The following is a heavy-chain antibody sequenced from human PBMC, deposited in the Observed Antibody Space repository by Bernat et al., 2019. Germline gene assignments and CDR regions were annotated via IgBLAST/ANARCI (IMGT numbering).Heavy chain of an antibody. CDR2: FSYGGST. Sequence: QLQLQESGPGLVKPSETLSLTCTVSGASISSSSYYWGWVRQPPGEGLEWIGSFSYGGSTYYNPSLTSRVTISVDTSKNQFSLKLTSVPAADTAVYFCAVITWQVGYWGQGTLVTVSS. D-gene: IGHD3-16*01. J-gene: IGHJ4*02. V-gene: IGHV4-39*01. CDR1: GASISSSSYY. CDR3: AVITWQVGY.